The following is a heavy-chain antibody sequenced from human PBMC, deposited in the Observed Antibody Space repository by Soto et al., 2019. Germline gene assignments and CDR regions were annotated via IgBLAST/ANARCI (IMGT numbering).Heavy chain of an antibody. Sequence: EVQLVESGGGLVQPGGSLRLSCVASGFTFSNHPMHWARQAPGQGLEYVSTISSDGGSTYYANSVKGRFTISRDNSKNTLYVQMGSLRAEDMAVYYGARGSSSRSYAPLLDWCQGTLVAVSS. V-gene: IGHV3-64*01. CDR2: ISSDGGST. D-gene: IGHD2-2*01. CDR3: ARGSSSRSYAPLLD. J-gene: IGHJ4*02. CDR1: GFTFSNHP.